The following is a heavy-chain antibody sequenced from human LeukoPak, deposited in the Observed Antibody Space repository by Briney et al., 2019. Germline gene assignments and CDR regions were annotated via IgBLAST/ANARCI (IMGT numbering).Heavy chain of an antibody. D-gene: IGHD5-24*01. CDR1: GGSFSGYY. V-gene: IGHV4-34*01. Sequence: SETLSITCAVYGGSFSGYYWSWIRQPPGKGLEWIGEINHSGSTNYNPSLKSRVTISVETSKNQFSLKLSSVTAADTAVYYCARGLRSVDYWGQGTLVTVSS. CDR3: ARGLRSVDY. CDR2: INHSGST. J-gene: IGHJ4*02.